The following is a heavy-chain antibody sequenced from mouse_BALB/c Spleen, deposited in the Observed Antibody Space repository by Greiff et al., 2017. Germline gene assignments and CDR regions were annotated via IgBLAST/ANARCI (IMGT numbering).Heavy chain of an antibody. CDR3: AKSGGLRRYFDV. J-gene: IGHJ1*01. CDR1: GFSLTSYG. CDR2: ICSGGST. V-gene: IGHV2-2*01. D-gene: IGHD2-2*01. Sequence: VQLVESGPGLVQPSQSLSITCTVSGFSLTSYGVHWVRQSPGKGLEWLGVICSGGSTDYNAAFISRLSISKDNSKSQVFLKLNSLQTDDTATYYCAKSGGLRRYFDVWGAGTTVTVSS.